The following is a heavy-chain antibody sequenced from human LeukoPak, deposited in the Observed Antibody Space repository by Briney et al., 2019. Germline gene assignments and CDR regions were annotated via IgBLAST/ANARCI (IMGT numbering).Heavy chain of an antibody. V-gene: IGHV4-34*01. Sequence: PSETLSLTCAVYGGSFSGYYWSWIRQPPGKGLEWIGEINHSGSTNYNPSLKSRLTISVDTSKNQFSLKLNSVTAADTAVYYCARGEIQLWCDYWGQGALVTVSS. D-gene: IGHD5-18*01. J-gene: IGHJ4*02. CDR3: ARGEIQLWCDY. CDR2: INHSGST. CDR1: GGSFSGYY.